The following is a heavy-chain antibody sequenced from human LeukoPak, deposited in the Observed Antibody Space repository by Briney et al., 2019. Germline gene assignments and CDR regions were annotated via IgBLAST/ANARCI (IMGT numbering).Heavy chain of an antibody. J-gene: IGHJ4*02. Sequence: SETLSLTCTVSGGSISSGGYYWSWIRQHPGKGLEWIGYIYYSGSTYYNPSLKSRVTISVDTSKNQFSLKLSSVTAADTAVYYCGRDRSGGYSVDYWGQGTLVTVS. V-gene: IGHV4-31*03. CDR2: IYYSGST. CDR1: GGSISSGGYY. D-gene: IGHD1-26*01. CDR3: GRDRSGGYSVDY.